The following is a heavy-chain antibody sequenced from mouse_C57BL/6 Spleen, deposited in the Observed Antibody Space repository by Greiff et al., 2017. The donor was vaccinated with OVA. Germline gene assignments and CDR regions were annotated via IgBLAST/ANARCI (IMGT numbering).Heavy chain of an antibody. V-gene: IGHV5-16*01. CDR3: ARDLDSSGYVGAMDY. Sequence: EVHLVESEGGLVQPGSSMKLSCTASGFTFSDYYMAWVRQVPEKGLEWVANINYDGSSTYYLDSLKSRFIISRDNAKNILYLQMSSPKSEDTATYYCARDLDSSGYVGAMDYWGQGTSGTVSS. J-gene: IGHJ4*01. CDR2: INYDGSST. D-gene: IGHD3-2*02. CDR1: GFTFSDYY.